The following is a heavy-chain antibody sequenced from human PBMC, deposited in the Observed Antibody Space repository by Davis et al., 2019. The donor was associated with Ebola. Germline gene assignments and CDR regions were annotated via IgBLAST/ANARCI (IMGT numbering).Heavy chain of an antibody. D-gene: IGHD6-13*01. CDR2: IYYSGST. J-gene: IGHJ5*02. Sequence: GSLRLSCTVSGGSISSYYWSWIRQPPGKGLEWIGYIYYSGSTNYNPSLKSRVTISVDTSKNQFSLQLNSVTPEDTAVYYCARAVWAAAGNNWFDPWGQGTLVTVSS. CDR3: ARAVWAAAGNNWFDP. CDR1: GGSISSYY. V-gene: IGHV4-59*12.